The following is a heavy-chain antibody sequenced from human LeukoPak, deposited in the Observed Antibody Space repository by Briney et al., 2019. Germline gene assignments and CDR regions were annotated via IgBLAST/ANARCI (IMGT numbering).Heavy chain of an antibody. Sequence: PGGSLRLSCAASGFTFSSYGMSWVRQAPGKGLEWVSAISGSGGSTYYADSVKGRFTISRDNSKNTLYLQMNSLRAEDTAVYYCAKDYDYDILTGYYRRMDDAFDIWGQGTMVTVSS. J-gene: IGHJ3*02. CDR3: AKDYDYDILTGYYRRMDDAFDI. CDR1: GFTFSSYG. V-gene: IGHV3-23*01. D-gene: IGHD3-9*01. CDR2: ISGSGGST.